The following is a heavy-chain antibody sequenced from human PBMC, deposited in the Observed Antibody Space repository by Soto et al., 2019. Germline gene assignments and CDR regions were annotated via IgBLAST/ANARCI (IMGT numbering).Heavy chain of an antibody. Sequence: QVQLVESGGGVVQPGRSLRLSCAASGFTFSSYGMHWVRQAPGKGLEWVAVIWYDGSNKYYADSVTGRFTISRDNSKNTLYLLMNSLRAEDTAVYYCARDDAYYCVSGSYFLDWYFDLWGRGTLVTVSS. J-gene: IGHJ2*01. V-gene: IGHV3-33*01. CDR2: IWYDGSNK. CDR3: ARDDAYYCVSGSYFLDWYFDL. CDR1: GFTFSSYG. D-gene: IGHD3-10*01.